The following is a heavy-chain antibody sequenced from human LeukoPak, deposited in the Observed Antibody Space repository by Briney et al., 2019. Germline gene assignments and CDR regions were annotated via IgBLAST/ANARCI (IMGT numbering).Heavy chain of an antibody. CDR1: GFTFSSYS. V-gene: IGHV3-33*08. CDR3: ARDPPMYYYDEPGSRDAFDI. CDR2: IWYDGSNK. D-gene: IGHD3-22*01. J-gene: IGHJ3*02. Sequence: AGGSLRLSCAASGFTFSSYSMNWVRQAPGKGLEWVAVIWYDGSNKYYAESVKGRFTISRDNSKNTLHPQMNSLRAEDTAVYYCARDPPMYYYDEPGSRDAFDIWGQGTMVTVSS.